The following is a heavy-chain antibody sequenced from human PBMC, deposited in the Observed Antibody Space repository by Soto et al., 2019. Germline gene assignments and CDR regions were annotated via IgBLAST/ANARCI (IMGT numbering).Heavy chain of an antibody. CDR3: ARGRSGYRKSMTTVATNLGY. CDR2: MNPNSGNT. CDR1: GYTFTSYD. J-gene: IGHJ4*02. V-gene: IGHV1-8*01. D-gene: IGHD4-17*01. Sequence: QVQLVQSGAEVKKPGASVKVSCKASGYTFTSYDINWVRQATGQGLEWMGWMNPNSGNTGYAQKFQGRVTMTRNTSISTAYMELSSLRSEDTAVYYCARGRSGYRKSMTTVATNLGYWGQGTLVTVSS.